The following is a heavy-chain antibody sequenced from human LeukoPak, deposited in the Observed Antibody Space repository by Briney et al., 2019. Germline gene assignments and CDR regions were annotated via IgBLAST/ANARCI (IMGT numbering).Heavy chain of an antibody. V-gene: IGHV4-59*01. J-gene: IGHJ4*02. Sequence: SETLSLTCTVSGGSISSYYWSWIRQPPGMGLEWIGYTYYSGSTNYNPSLKSRVTISVDTSKNQFSLKLSSVTAADTAVYYCARDGDSSSNFDYWGQGTLVTVSS. CDR2: TYYSGST. CDR1: GGSISSYY. D-gene: IGHD6-6*01. CDR3: ARDGDSSSNFDY.